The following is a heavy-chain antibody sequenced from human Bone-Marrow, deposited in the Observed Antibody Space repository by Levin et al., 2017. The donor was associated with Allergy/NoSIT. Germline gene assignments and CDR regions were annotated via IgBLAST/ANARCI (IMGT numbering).Heavy chain of an antibody. V-gene: IGHV3-53*01. CDR2: IYSGGST. J-gene: IGHJ3*02. Sequence: GESLKISCAASGFTVSSNYMSWVRQAPGKGLEWVSVIYSGGSTYYADSVKGRFTISRDNSKNTLYLQMNSLRAEDTAVYYCARSRYDSSGYYGIEAFDIWGQGTMVTVSS. CDR3: ARSRYDSSGYYGIEAFDI. D-gene: IGHD3-22*01. CDR1: GFTVSSNY.